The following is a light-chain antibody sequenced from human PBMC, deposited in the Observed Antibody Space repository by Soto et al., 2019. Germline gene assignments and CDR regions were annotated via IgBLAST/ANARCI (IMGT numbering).Light chain of an antibody. Sequence: QSVLTQPASVSGSPGQSITISCTGTSSDVGGYNYVSWYQHHPGEAPKLLIYEVNHRPSGDSSRFSGSKSGNTASLTISGLQAEDEGDYYCSSYSSSTTLYVFGTGTKVTVL. CDR1: SSDVGGYNY. CDR2: EVN. J-gene: IGLJ1*01. V-gene: IGLV2-14*01. CDR3: SSYSSSTTLYV.